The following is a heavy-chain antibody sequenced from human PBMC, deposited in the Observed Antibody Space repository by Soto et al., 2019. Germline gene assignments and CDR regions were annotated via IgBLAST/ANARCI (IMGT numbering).Heavy chain of an antibody. CDR1: GFTFSNYA. Sequence: GGSLRLSCAASGFTFSNYAMTWVRQAPGKGLEWVSTMSGTAGNTYYADSVKGRFTISRDNSKNTLYLQMNSLRAEDTAVYYCAKKYYFGSGSYVFYFDYWGQGTLVTVSS. V-gene: IGHV3-23*01. J-gene: IGHJ4*02. CDR3: AKKYYFGSGSYVFYFDY. CDR2: MSGTAGNT. D-gene: IGHD3-10*01.